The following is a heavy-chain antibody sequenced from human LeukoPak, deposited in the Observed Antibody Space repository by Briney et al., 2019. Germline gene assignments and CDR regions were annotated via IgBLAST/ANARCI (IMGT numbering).Heavy chain of an antibody. CDR3: AKNIGGFAY. Sequence: GGSLRLSCAASGFTFSSYGMSWVRQAPGEGLEWVSGISASDGSTYYADSVKGRFTISRDNSKNTLYLQMNSLRAEDTAVYYCAKNIGGFAYWGQGTLVTVSS. V-gene: IGHV3-23*01. CDR2: ISASDGST. D-gene: IGHD4-23*01. J-gene: IGHJ4*02. CDR1: GFTFSSYG.